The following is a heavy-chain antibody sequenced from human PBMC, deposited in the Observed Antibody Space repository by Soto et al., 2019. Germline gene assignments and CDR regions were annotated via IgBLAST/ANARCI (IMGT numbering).Heavy chain of an antibody. CDR2: ITQDGSEK. CDR1: GFTFSSYW. V-gene: IGHV3-7*03. D-gene: IGHD3-16*01. J-gene: IGHJ4*02. CDR3: VRVGRLGGY. Sequence: EVQLVESGGGLVQPGGSLRLSCAASGFTFSSYWMSWVRQAPGKGLEGVANITQDGSEKYYVDSVKGRFTISRDNAKNSLDLQMNSLRAEDTAVFYCVRVGRLGGYWGQGTLVTVSS.